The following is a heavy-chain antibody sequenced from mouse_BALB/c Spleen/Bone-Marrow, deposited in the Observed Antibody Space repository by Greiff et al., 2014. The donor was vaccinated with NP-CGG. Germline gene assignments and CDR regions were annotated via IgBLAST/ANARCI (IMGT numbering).Heavy chain of an antibody. CDR3: DKNNYTYDADDY. V-gene: IGHV2-6-5*01. CDR1: GFSLTDYG. Sequence: VKLMESGPGLVAPSQSLSITCTVSGFSLTDYGVSWIRQPPGKGLEWLGVIWGGGSTYYNSALKSRLSISKDNSKSQVFLKMNRHHTDDKTMVYCDKNNYTYDADDYWPKGTPVTVSS. D-gene: IGHD2-12*01. CDR2: IWGGGST. J-gene: IGHJ4*01.